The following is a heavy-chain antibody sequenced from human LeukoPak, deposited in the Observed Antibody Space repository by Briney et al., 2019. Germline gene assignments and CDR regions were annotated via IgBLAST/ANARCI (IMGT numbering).Heavy chain of an antibody. J-gene: IGHJ5*02. Sequence: GGSLRLSCAASGFTFSSYAMSWVRQAPGKGLEWVSAISGSGGSTYYADSVKGRFTISRDNSKNTLYLQMNSLRAEDTAVYYCAKGINIVVVPAAPGENWFDPWGQGTLVTVSS. V-gene: IGHV3-23*01. D-gene: IGHD2-2*01. CDR3: AKGINIVVVPAAPGENWFDP. CDR2: ISGSGGST. CDR1: GFTFSSYA.